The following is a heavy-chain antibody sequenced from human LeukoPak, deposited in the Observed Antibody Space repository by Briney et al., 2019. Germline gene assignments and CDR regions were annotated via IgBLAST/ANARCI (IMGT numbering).Heavy chain of an antibody. D-gene: IGHD2-2*01. V-gene: IGHV3-13*01. J-gene: IGHJ5*02. CDR1: GFTFSSYD. Sequence: PGGSLRLSCAASGFTFSSYDMHWVRQATGKGLEWVSAIGTAGDTYYPGSVKGRFTISRENAKNSLYLQMNSLRAEDTAVYYCAKSGCSSTSCYGLFSGWSDPWGQGTLVTISS. CDR3: AKSGCSSTSCYGLFSGWSDP. CDR2: IGTAGDT.